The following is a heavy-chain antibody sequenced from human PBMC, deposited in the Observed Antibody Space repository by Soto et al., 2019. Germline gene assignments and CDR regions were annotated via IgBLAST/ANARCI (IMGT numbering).Heavy chain of an antibody. J-gene: IGHJ6*02. CDR3: ARVHPNIVVVPAANLYYYYYGMDV. V-gene: IGHV6-1*01. CDR1: GNSVSSNSAA. Sequence: QSPTLSLTCAISGNSVSSNSAAWNWIRQSPSRGLEWLGRTYYRSKWYNDYAVSVKSRITINPATSKNEFSLQMNSVTPEDTAVYYCARVHPNIVVVPAANLYYYYYGMDVWGQGTTVTVSS. CDR2: TYYRSKWYN. D-gene: IGHD2-2*01.